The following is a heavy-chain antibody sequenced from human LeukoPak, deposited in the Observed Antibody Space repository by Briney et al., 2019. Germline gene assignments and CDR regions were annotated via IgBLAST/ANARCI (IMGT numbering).Heavy chain of an antibody. CDR3: ARGTGTGSWFDP. D-gene: IGHD1-1*01. Sequence: SETLSLTCAVSGGSISSGGYSWGWIRRPPGKGLEWIGYIYHSGSTYYNPSLKSRVTISVDRSKNQFSLKLSSVTAADTAVYYCARGTGTGSWFDPWGQGTLVTVSS. CDR2: IYHSGST. CDR1: GGSISSGGYS. V-gene: IGHV4-30-2*01. J-gene: IGHJ5*02.